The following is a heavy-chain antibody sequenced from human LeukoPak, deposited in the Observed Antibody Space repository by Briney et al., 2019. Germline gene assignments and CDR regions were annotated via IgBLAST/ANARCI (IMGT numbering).Heavy chain of an antibody. CDR2: IRINDNSDAT. D-gene: IGHD3-10*01. V-gene: IGHV3-73*01. Sequence: QTGGSLRLSCAASGFIFSGSAMHWVRQASGKGLEWVGRIRINDNSDATAYGPSVRGRFTISRDDSKNTTYLQMNSLKTEDTAVYYCTRRRGGGEFDYWGQGTLVTVPS. CDR1: GFIFSGSA. J-gene: IGHJ4*02. CDR3: TRRRGGGEFDY.